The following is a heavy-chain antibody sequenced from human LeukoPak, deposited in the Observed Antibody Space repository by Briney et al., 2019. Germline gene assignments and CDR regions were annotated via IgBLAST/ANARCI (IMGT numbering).Heavy chain of an antibody. CDR3: ARGAADSSVCDF. V-gene: IGHV1-2*02. J-gene: IGHJ4*02. CDR2: INPNTGGT. D-gene: IGHD2-8*01. Sequence: ASVKVSCKASGYTFTAHYIHWMRQAPGRGLEWVGWINPNTGGTEFAQNVQGRVTMTRDTSINTVYMELNRLTSDDTAVFYCARGAADSSVCDFWGQGSLVTVSS. CDR1: GYTFTAHY.